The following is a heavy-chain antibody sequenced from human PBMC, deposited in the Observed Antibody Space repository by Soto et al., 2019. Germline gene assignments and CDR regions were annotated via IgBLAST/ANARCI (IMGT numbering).Heavy chain of an antibody. Sequence: GFLRLPCAASGFTFSSYAMSWVRQAPGKGLEWVSAISGSGGSTYYADSVKGRFTISRDNSKNTLYLQMNSLRAEDTAVYYCAKASIAAAGYPDYYYGMDVWGQGNTVTVSS. D-gene: IGHD6-13*01. J-gene: IGHJ6*02. V-gene: IGHV3-23*01. CDR3: AKASIAAAGYPDYYYGMDV. CDR1: GFTFSSYA. CDR2: ISGSGGST.